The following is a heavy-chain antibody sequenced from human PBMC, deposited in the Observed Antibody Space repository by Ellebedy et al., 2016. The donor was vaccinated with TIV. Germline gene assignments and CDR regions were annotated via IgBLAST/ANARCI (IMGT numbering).Heavy chain of an antibody. CDR2: INHSGST. J-gene: IGHJ6*03. Sequence: SETLSLXCAVYGGSFSGYYWSWIRQPPGKGLEWIGEINHSGSTNYNPSLKSRVTISVDTSKNQFSLKLSSVTAADTAVYYCARGRAARLYYYYYYMDVWGKGTTVTVSS. V-gene: IGHV4-34*01. CDR3: ARGRAARLYYYYYYMDV. CDR1: GGSFSGYY. D-gene: IGHD6-6*01.